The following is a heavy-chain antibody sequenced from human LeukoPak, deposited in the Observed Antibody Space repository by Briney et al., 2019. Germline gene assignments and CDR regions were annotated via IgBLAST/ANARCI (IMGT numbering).Heavy chain of an antibody. J-gene: IGHJ5*02. CDR1: GFTFSSYS. Sequence: GGSLRLSCAASGFTFSSYSMNWVRQAPGKGLEWVSSISSSSSYIYYADSVKGRFTISRDNAKNSLYLQMNSLRAEDTAVYYCARGGSGYDFWFDPWGQGTLVTVSS. CDR3: ARGGSGYDFWFDP. D-gene: IGHD5-12*01. V-gene: IGHV3-21*01. CDR2: ISSSSSYI.